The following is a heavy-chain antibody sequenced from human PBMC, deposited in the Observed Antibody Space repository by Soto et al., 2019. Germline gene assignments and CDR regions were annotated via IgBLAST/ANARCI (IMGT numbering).Heavy chain of an antibody. CDR1: GGSISSGGYY. J-gene: IGHJ5*02. CDR2: IYYSGST. D-gene: IGHD6-19*01. CDR3: ARAIFLAVAGTNWFDP. Sequence: SETLSLTCTVSGGSISSGGYYWSWIRQHPWKGLEWIGYIYYSGSTYYNPSLKSRVTISVDTSKNQFSLKLSSVTAADTAVYYCARAIFLAVAGTNWFDPWGQGXLVTVYS. V-gene: IGHV4-31*03.